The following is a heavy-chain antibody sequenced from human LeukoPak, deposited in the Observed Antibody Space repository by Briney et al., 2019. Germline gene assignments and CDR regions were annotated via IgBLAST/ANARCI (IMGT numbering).Heavy chain of an antibody. CDR1: GFTFSDYN. V-gene: IGHV3-66*02. D-gene: IGHD6-6*01. Sequence: PGGSLRLSCAASGFTFSDYNMNWVRQAPGKGLEWVSVIYSGGSTYYADSVKGRFTISRDNSKNTLYLQMNSLRAEDTAVYYCARGSIAAPLSPWGQGTLVTVSS. J-gene: IGHJ5*02. CDR2: IYSGGST. CDR3: ARGSIAAPLSP.